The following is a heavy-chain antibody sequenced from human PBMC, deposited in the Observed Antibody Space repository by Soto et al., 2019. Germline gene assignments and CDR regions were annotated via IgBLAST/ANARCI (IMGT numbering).Heavy chain of an antibody. CDR2: IRSKAYGGTT. Sequence: SLRLSCTASGFTFGDYAMSWVRQAPGKGLEWVGFIRSKAYGGTTEYAASVKGRFTISRDDSKSIAYLQMNSLKTEDTAVYYCTSTQRGRYYYYGMNVWGQGTTVTVS. CDR1: GFTFGDYA. V-gene: IGHV3-49*04. D-gene: IGHD3-16*01. CDR3: TSTQRGRYYYYGMNV. J-gene: IGHJ6*02.